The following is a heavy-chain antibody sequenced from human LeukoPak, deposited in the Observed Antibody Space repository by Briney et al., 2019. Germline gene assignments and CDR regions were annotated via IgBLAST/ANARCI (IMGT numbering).Heavy chain of an antibody. J-gene: IGHJ4*02. CDR3: ARDAFLSGSLSPIDY. V-gene: IGHV1-46*01. CDR2: INTSGGST. CDR1: GYTFTGYY. D-gene: IGHD5-12*01. Sequence: ASVKVSCKASGYTFTGYYMHWVRQAPGQGLEWMRIINTSGGSTSSAQKFQGRVTMTRDTSTSTVYMELSSLRSEDTALYYCARDAFLSGSLSPIDYWGQGTLVTVSS.